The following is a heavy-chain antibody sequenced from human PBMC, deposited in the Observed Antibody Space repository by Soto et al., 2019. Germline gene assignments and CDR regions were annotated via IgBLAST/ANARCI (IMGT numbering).Heavy chain of an antibody. V-gene: IGHV3-33*01. CDR2: IWYDGSNK. J-gene: IGHJ4*02. CDR1: GFTFSSYG. Sequence: QVQLVESGGGVVQPGRSLRLSCAASGFTFSSYGMHWVRQAPGKGLEWVAVIWYDGSNKYYADSVKGRFTISRDNSKNTLYLQMNSLRAEDTAVYYCARRYMVRGVMDYWGQGTLVTVSS. D-gene: IGHD3-10*01. CDR3: ARRYMVRGVMDY.